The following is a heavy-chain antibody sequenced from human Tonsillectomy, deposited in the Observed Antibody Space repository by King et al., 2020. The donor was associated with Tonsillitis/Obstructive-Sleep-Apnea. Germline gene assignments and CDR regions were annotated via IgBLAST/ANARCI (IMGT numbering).Heavy chain of an antibody. J-gene: IGHJ6*02. CDR3: ARNMVRGDICYFGMDV. CDR2: ISYDGSNK. Sequence: VQLVESGGGVVQPGRSLRLSCAASGFTFSTYTMHWVRQAPGKGLEWVAVISYDGSNKYYADSVKGRFTISRDNSKNTLYLQMNSLRAEDTAVYYCARNMVRGDICYFGMDVWGQGTTVTVS. D-gene: IGHD3-10*01. V-gene: IGHV3-30*04. CDR1: GFTFSTYT.